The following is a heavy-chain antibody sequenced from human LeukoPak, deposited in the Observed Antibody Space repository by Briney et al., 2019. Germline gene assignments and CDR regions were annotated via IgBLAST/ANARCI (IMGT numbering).Heavy chain of an antibody. CDR3: ASDVAVAGTDDY. Sequence: GGSLRLSCAASGFTFSSYSMNWVRQAPGKGLEGVSSISSSSSYIYYADSVKGRFTISRDNAKNSLYLQMNSLRAEDTAVYYCASDVAVAGTDDYWGQGTLVTVSS. J-gene: IGHJ4*02. V-gene: IGHV3-21*01. CDR2: ISSSSSYI. CDR1: GFTFSSYS. D-gene: IGHD6-19*01.